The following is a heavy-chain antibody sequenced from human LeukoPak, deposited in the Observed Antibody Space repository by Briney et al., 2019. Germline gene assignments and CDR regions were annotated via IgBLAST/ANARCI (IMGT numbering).Heavy chain of an antibody. CDR3: ARQASATAGRPRYYYYGMDV. Sequence: SETLSLTCTVSGGSISSYYWGWIRQPPGKGLEWIGSIYYSGSTYYNPSLRSRVTISVDTSKNQFSLKLSSVTAADTAVYYCARQASATAGRPRYYYYGMDVWGQGTTVTVSS. CDR1: GGSISSYY. J-gene: IGHJ6*02. V-gene: IGHV4-39*01. CDR2: IYYSGST. D-gene: IGHD1-26*01.